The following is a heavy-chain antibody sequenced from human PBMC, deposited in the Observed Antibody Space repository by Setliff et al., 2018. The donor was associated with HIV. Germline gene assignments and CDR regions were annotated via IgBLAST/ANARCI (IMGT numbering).Heavy chain of an antibody. CDR2: IFYSGSS. CDR1: GGSFSGYY. CDR3: ARAVSHVDY. J-gene: IGHJ4*02. Sequence: SETLSLTCAVYGGSFSGYYWSWIRQPPGKGLEWIGYIFYSGSSNYNPSLKSRVTMSVDTSKNQFSLNLTSVTAADTAVYYCARAVSHVDYWGQGTLVTVSS. V-gene: IGHV4-59*01.